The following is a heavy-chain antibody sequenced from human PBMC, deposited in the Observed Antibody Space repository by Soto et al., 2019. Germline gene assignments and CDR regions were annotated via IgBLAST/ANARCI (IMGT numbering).Heavy chain of an antibody. J-gene: IGHJ5*02. CDR1: DGSSGSGDYY. CDR2: INHSGST. CDR3: ARHRYSSSWYLPSTSWFDP. D-gene: IGHD6-13*01. V-gene: IGHV4-61*08. Sequence: SETLSLTYTVSDGSSGSGDYYCSLIRQPPGKGLEWIGEINHSGSTNYNPSLKSRVTISVDTSKNQFSLKLSSVTAADTAVYYCARHRYSSSWYLPSTSWFDPWGQGTLVTVSS.